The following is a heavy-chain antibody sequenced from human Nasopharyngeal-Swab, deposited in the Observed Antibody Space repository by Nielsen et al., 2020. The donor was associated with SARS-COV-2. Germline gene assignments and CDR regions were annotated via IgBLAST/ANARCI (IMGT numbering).Heavy chain of an antibody. D-gene: IGHD1-1*01. Sequence: SETLSLTCTYKGASFTGIFWNWVRQPPGKGLEWIGEVSHSGTATYNPSLTGRVTISLDTAWSQFSLRLSSLSDADTVVYFCARGGQDNALDVWDQGTKVAVSS. V-gene: IGHV4-34*01. CDR1: GASFTGIF. CDR3: ARGGQDNALDV. J-gene: IGHJ6*02. CDR2: VSHSGTA.